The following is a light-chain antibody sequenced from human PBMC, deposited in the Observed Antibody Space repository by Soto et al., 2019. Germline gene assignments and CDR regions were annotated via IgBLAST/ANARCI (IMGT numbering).Light chain of an antibody. J-gene: IGLJ1*01. CDR3: AAWDDSLNGYV. CDR2: DNN. Sequence: QSVLTQPPSASGTPGQRVTISCSGSRSNIGSNTVNWYRQLPGTAPKLLIYDNNQRPSGVPDRFSGSKSGTSGSLAICGLQSEDEAYYYCAAWDDSLNGYVFGAGTKLTVL. V-gene: IGLV1-44*01. CDR1: RSNIGSNT.